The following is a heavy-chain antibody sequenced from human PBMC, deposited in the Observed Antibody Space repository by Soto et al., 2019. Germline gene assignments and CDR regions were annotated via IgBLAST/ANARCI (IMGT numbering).Heavy chain of an antibody. CDR1: GGTFSSYA. J-gene: IGHJ4*02. D-gene: IGHD6-13*01. CDR3: ARGRSTGYSKDFDY. CDR2: IIPIFGTA. V-gene: IGHV1-69*13. Sequence: ASVKVSCKASGGTFSSYAISWVRQAPGQGLEWMGGIIPIFGTANYAQKFQGRVTITADESTSTAYMELSSLRSEDTAVYYCARGRSTGYSKDFDYWGQGTLVTVSS.